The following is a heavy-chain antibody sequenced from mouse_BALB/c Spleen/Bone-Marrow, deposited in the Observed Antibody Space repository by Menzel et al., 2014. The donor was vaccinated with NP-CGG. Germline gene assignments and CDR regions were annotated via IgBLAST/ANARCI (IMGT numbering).Heavy chain of an antibody. CDR1: GFNIKDTY. D-gene: IGHD2-1*01. CDR2: IDPANGNT. J-gene: IGHJ4*01. CDR3: AERIYYGYYAMAY. Sequence: EVQLQQSGAELVKPGASVKLSCTASGFNIKDTYMHWVKQRPEQGLEWIGRIDPANGNTKYDPKFQGKATITADTSSNTAYLQLSSLTSEDTAVYYCAERIYYGYYAMAYWGQGTSVTVSS. V-gene: IGHV14-3*02.